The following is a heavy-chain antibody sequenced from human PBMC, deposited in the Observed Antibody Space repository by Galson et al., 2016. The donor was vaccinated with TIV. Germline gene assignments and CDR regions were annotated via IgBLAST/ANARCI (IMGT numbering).Heavy chain of an antibody. CDR3: ARHSTSGFPTIEVAARRRPFDV. J-gene: IGHJ3*01. CDR1: GGSFRGYY. D-gene: IGHD6-19*01. V-gene: IGHV4-34*01. CDR2: INHGERT. Sequence: ETLSLTCAVYGGSFRGYYWSWIRQPPGKGLEWIGDINHGERTNYNPSLEGRVALSLDTSKNQLSLRLMSVTAADTAVYFCARHSTSGFPTIEVAARRRPFDVCGQGTLVTVSS.